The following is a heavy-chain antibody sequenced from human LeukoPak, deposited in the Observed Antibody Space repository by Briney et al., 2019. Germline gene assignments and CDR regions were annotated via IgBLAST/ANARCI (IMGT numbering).Heavy chain of an antibody. V-gene: IGHV1-24*01. CDR1: GYTLTELS. CDR3: AAYSGWPHNWFDP. Sequence: ASVKVSCKVSGYTLTELSMHWVRQAPGKGLEWMGGFDPEDGETIYAQEFQGRVTMTEDTSTDTAYMELSSLRSEDTAVYYCAAYSGWPHNWFDPWGQGTLVTVSS. CDR2: FDPEDGET. D-gene: IGHD6-19*01. J-gene: IGHJ5*02.